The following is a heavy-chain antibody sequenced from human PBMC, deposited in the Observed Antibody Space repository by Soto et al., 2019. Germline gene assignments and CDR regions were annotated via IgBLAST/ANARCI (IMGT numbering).Heavy chain of an antibody. CDR3: ARHSGYYYGSGALGY. J-gene: IGHJ4*02. CDR1: GGSISSSSYY. CDR2: IYYSGST. Sequence: PSETLSLTCTVSGGSISSSSYYWVWIRHPPGKGLEWIGSIYYSGSTYYNPSLKSRVTISVDTSKNQFSLKLSSVTAADTAVYYCARHSGYYYGSGALGYWGQGTLVTVSS. D-gene: IGHD3-10*01. V-gene: IGHV4-39*01.